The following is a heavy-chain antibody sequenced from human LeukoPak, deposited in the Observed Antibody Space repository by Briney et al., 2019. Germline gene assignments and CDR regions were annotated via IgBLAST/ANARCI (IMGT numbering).Heavy chain of an antibody. CDR2: IKQDGIEK. J-gene: IGHJ4*02. D-gene: IGHD6-19*01. V-gene: IGHV3-7*01. CDR1: TFTFGDYS. Sequence: GASLRLSCTTPTFTFGDYSISWVRQGPGEVWDWEANIKQDGIEKFYVDSVSGRFTLSRDNAKNSLYLQLNSLRAEETAVYYCARDTYSSGWYQPGGFDYWGEGSLLTV. CDR3: ARDTYSSGWYQPGGFDY.